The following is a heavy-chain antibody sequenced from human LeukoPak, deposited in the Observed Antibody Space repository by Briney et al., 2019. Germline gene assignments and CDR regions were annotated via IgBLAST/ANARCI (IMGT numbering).Heavy chain of an antibody. CDR1: GFTFSSYA. D-gene: IGHD3-22*01. J-gene: IGHJ4*02. CDR3: ASPPLHDSSGYYSPVDY. V-gene: IGHV3-30*04. CDR2: ISYHGGDK. Sequence: GRSLRLSCAACGFTFSSYAMHWVRQAPGKGLQWVAVISYHGGDKSYADSVKGRFTISRDNSKNTLYLQMNSLRAEDTALYYCASPPLHDSSGYYSPVDYWGQGTLVTVSS.